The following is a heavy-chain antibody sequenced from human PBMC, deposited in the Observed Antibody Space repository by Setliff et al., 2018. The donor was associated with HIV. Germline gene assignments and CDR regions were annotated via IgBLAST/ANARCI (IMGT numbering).Heavy chain of an antibody. CDR1: VGSINSYY. CDR2: IHYTGTT. CDR3: VRQSAAASVSSAWYVNGAFDV. Sequence: SETLSLTCAVSVGSINSYYWSWIRQSPGSGLQWIGYIHYTGTTNYNPSLRSRLTISMDTTKSQFSLRLTSVTAADTAVYYCVRQSAAASVSSAWYVNGAFDVWGQGTMVTVPS. V-gene: IGHV4-59*08. J-gene: IGHJ3*01. D-gene: IGHD6-19*01.